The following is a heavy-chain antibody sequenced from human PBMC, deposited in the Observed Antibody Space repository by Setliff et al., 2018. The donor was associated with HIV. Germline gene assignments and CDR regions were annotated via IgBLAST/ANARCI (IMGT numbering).Heavy chain of an antibody. J-gene: IGHJ4*02. CDR1: GYSLTDFY. V-gene: IGHV1-46*01. CDR3: ARGIGHCSGGYCN. CDR2: INPSAVT. Sequence: ASVKVSCKASGYSLTDFYIHWVRQAPGQGLEWMGIINPSAVTSYGQKFQGRLTVTRDTSTSTVYMDLSSLRSDDTAMYYCARGIGHCSGGYCNWGQGTRVTVSS. D-gene: IGHD2-15*01.